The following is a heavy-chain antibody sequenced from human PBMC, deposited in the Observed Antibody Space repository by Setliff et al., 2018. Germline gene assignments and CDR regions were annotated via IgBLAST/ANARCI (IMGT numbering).Heavy chain of an antibody. J-gene: IGHJ3*02. CDR2: ISPYNGVT. D-gene: IGHD2-15*01. V-gene: IGHV1-18*04. CDR1: GGTFSSFA. CDR3: AISSLSICSGGSCPNAFDI. Sequence: GASVKVSCKASGGTFSSFAISWVRQAPGQGLEWMGWISPYNGVTNYAQRFQGRVTMTTDTSTSAAYMELRSLRSDDTAVYYCAISSLSICSGGSCPNAFDIWGQGTMVTVSS.